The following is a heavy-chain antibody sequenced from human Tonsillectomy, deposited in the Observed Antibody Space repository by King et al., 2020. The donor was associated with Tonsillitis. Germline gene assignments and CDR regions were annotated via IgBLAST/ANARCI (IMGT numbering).Heavy chain of an antibody. J-gene: IGHJ4*02. CDR3: ARDLDYGETDFDY. Sequence: VQLVESGAEVKKPGASVKVSCKASGYTFTSYGISWVRQAPGQGLEWMGWISAYNGNTTYAEMLQGRVTMTTDSSTSTAYMELRSLRSDDTAVYYCARDLDYGETDFDYWGQGTLVTVSS. D-gene: IGHD4-17*01. CDR2: ISAYNGNT. V-gene: IGHV1-18*01. CDR1: GYTFTSYG.